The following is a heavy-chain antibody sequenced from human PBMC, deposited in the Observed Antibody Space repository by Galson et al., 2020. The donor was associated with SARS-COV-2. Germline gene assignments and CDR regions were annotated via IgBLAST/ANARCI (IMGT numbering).Heavy chain of an antibody. CDR2: ISYDGSNK. CDR3: ARAINILVGMDV. J-gene: IGHJ6*02. CDR1: GFTFSSYA. D-gene: IGHD2-15*01. Sequence: SLRLSCAASGFTFSSYAMHWVRQAPGKGLEWVAVISYDGSNKYYADSVKGRFTISRDNSKNTLYLQMNSLRAEDTAVYYCARAINILVGMDVWGQGTTVTVSS. V-gene: IGHV3-30-3*01.